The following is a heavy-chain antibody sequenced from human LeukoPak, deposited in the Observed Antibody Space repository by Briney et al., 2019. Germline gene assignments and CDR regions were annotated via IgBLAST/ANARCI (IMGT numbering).Heavy chain of an antibody. Sequence: ASVKVSCKASGYTFTNYGVNWVRQAPGQGLEYMGWISGYDGNTNYAQKVQGRVTMTADISTSTAYMELRSLRSDDTAVYYCASGSGRDGYSYAFDIWGQGTMVTVSS. J-gene: IGHJ3*02. V-gene: IGHV1-18*01. D-gene: IGHD5-24*01. CDR2: ISGYDGNT. CDR1: GYTFTNYG. CDR3: ASGSGRDGYSYAFDI.